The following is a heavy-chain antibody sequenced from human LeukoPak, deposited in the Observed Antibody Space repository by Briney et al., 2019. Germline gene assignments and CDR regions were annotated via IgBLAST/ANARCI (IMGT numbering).Heavy chain of an antibody. Sequence: ASVKVSCKASGYTFTSYGISWVRQAPGQGLEWMGWISAYNGSTNYAQKLQGRVTMTTDTSTSTAYMELRSLRSDDTAVYYCARSDYDSSGYPYYFDYWGQGTLVTVSS. CDR2: ISAYNGST. CDR3: ARSDYDSSGYPYYFDY. CDR1: GYTFTSYG. V-gene: IGHV1-18*01. D-gene: IGHD3-22*01. J-gene: IGHJ4*02.